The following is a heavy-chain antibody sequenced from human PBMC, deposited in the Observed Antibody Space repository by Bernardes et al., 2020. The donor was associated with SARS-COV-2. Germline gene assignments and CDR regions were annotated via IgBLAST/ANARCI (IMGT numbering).Heavy chain of an antibody. V-gene: IGHV3-7*03. CDR1: GFTFSSYW. CDR3: ARVGPGSARDAEYFQH. CDR2: IKQYGSEK. J-gene: IGHJ1*01. D-gene: IGHD2-21*02. Sequence: GGYLRLSCAASGFTFSSYWMTWVRQAPGKGLEWVANIKQYGSEKYYVDSVKGRFTISRDNAKNSLYLQMNSLRAEDTAVYYCARVGPGSARDAEYFQHWGQGTLVTVSS.